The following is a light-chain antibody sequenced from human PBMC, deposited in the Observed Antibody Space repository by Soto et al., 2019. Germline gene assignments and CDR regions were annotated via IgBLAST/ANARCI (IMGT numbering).Light chain of an antibody. V-gene: IGKV1-5*01. CDR2: DAS. J-gene: IGKJ5*01. CDR1: QTISRW. CDR3: HSRA. Sequence: DIQLTQTPSTLSAYVGDEVTITCRASQTISRWLAWYQQKPGRAPKLLIYDASTLESGVPSRFSGSGSETEFTLTISRLQPDDFATYFCHSRAFGQGTLLEVK.